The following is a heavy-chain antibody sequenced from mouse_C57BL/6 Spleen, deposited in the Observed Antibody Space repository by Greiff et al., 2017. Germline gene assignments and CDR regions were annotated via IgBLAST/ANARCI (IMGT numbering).Heavy chain of an antibody. V-gene: IGHV1-69*01. CDR1: GYTFTSYW. CDR3: ARGGYGNYVDY. CDR2: IDPSDSYT. D-gene: IGHD2-1*01. J-gene: IGHJ2*01. Sequence: QVQLKQSGAELVMPGASVKLSCKASGYTFTSYWMHWVKQRPGQGLEWIGEIDPSDSYTNYNQKFKGKSTLTVDKSSSTAYMQLSSLTSEDSAVYYCARGGYGNYVDYWGQGTTLTVSS.